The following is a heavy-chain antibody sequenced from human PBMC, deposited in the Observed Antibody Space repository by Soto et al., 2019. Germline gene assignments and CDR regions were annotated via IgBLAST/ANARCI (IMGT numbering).Heavy chain of an antibody. CDR2: IHSGGT. Sequence: EVRLLESGGGLVQPGGSLRLSCAASGFTFINFAMSWVRQAPGKGLEWVSSIHSGGTYYADSVRGRFTISRDNSKNTLSLQMNSLRAEDTAVYYCAKATHNAEGGYCRSTSCAAEDFQNWGQGTLVSVSS. CDR3: AKATHNAEGGYCRSTSCAAEDFQN. J-gene: IGHJ1*01. CDR1: GFTFINFA. V-gene: IGHV3-23*01. D-gene: IGHD2-2*01.